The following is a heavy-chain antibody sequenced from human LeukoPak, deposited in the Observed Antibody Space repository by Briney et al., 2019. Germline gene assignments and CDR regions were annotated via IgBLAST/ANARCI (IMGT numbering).Heavy chain of an antibody. CDR1: GYILLELS. V-gene: IGHV1-24*01. CDR2: FDPEDGET. Sequence: VSVKVSRKVSGYILLELSMHRVRQAPGKGREWVGGFDPEDGETIYAQKFQGRVTMTEDTSTDTAYMELSSLRSEDTAVYYCATARPHYDILTGLDYWGQGTLVTVSS. J-gene: IGHJ4*02. CDR3: ATARPHYDILTGLDY. D-gene: IGHD3-9*01.